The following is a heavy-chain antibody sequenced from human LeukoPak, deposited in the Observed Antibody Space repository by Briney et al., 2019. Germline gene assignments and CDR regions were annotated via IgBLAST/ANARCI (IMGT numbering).Heavy chain of an antibody. D-gene: IGHD6-19*01. J-gene: IGHJ4*02. CDR2: ISYDGSNK. Sequence: PGRSLRLSCAASGFTFSSYAMHWVRQAPGKGLEWVAVISYDGSNKYYADSVKGRFTISRDNSKNTLYLQMNSLRAEDTAVYYCARDGIPGIDSGWSVDYWGQGTLVTVSS. CDR3: ARDGIPGIDSGWSVDY. CDR1: GFTFSSYA. V-gene: IGHV3-30*04.